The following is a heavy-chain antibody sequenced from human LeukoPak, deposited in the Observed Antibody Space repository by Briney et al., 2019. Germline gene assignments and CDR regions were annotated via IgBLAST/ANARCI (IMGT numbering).Heavy chain of an antibody. CDR1: GYTFTSYG. Sequence: EASVKVSCKASGYTFTSYGISWVRQAPGQGLEWMGGIIPIFGTANYAQKFQGRVTITADESTSTAYMELSSLRSEDTAVYYCARDLYYDFWSGYYSWGQGTLVTVSS. V-gene: IGHV1-69*13. J-gene: IGHJ5*02. CDR2: IIPIFGTA. CDR3: ARDLYYDFWSGYYS. D-gene: IGHD3-3*01.